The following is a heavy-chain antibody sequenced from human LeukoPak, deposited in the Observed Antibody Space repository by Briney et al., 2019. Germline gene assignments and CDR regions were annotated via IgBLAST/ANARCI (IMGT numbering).Heavy chain of an antibody. D-gene: IGHD4-23*01. CDR1: EFSVGSNY. V-gene: IGHV3-66*01. CDR2: IYSGGST. CDR3: ARGAHKRDDYGGFFDY. Sequence: GGSLRLSCAASEFSVGSNYMTWVRQAPGKGLEWVSLIYSGGSTYYADSVKGRFTISRDNSENTLYLQMNSLRPEDTAVYYCARGAHKRDDYGGFFDYWGQGTLVTVSS. J-gene: IGHJ4*02.